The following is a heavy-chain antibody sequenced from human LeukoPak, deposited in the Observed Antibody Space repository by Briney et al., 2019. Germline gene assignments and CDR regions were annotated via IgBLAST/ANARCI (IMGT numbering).Heavy chain of an antibody. Sequence: ASVKVSCKASGGTFSSYAISWVRQAPGQGLEWMGGIIPIFGTANYAQKFQGRVTTTTDESTSTAYMELSSLRSEDTAVYYCARDLAPGIAAAGTPDDFDYWGQGTLVTVSS. D-gene: IGHD6-13*01. CDR2: IIPIFGTA. J-gene: IGHJ4*02. V-gene: IGHV1-69*05. CDR3: ARDLAPGIAAAGTPDDFDY. CDR1: GGTFSSYA.